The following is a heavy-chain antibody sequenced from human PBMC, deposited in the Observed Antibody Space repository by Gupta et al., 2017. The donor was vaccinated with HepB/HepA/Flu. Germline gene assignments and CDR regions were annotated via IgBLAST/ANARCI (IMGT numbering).Heavy chain of an antibody. CDR2: GST. CDR3: ARGLSSSWFPY. Sequence: GSTNYNPSLKSRVTISVDTSKNQFSLKLSSVTAADTAVYYCARGLSSSWFPYWGQGTLVTVSS. D-gene: IGHD6-13*01. V-gene: IGHV4-34*01. J-gene: IGHJ4*02.